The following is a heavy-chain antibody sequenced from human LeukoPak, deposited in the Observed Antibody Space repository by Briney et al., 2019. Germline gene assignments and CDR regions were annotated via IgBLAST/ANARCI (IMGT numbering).Heavy chain of an antibody. Sequence: SGPTLVNPTQTLTLTCTFSGFSLSTSGMCVIWIRQPPGKALEWLARIDWDDDKYYSTSLKTRLTISKDTSKNQVVLTMTNMDPMDTATYYCARMYSSSWSLKSQGWFDPWGQGTLVTVSS. J-gene: IGHJ5*02. V-gene: IGHV2-70*11. CDR3: ARMYSSSWSLKSQGWFDP. D-gene: IGHD6-13*01. CDR1: GFSLSTSGMC. CDR2: IDWDDDK.